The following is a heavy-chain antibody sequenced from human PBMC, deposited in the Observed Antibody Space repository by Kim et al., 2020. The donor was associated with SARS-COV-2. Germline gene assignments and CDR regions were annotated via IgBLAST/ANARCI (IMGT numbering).Heavy chain of an antibody. Sequence: GESLKISCKGSGYSFTSYWISWVRQMPGKGLEWMGRIDPSDSYTNYSPSFQGHVTISADKSISTAYLQWSSLKASDTAMYYCARHGAAYCGGDCSDYYDSSGYWFRYYFDYWGQGTLVTVSS. D-gene: IGHD3-22*01. CDR3: ARHGAAYCGGDCSDYYDSSGYWFRYYFDY. J-gene: IGHJ4*02. V-gene: IGHV5-10-1*01. CDR1: GYSFTSYW. CDR2: IDPSDSYT.